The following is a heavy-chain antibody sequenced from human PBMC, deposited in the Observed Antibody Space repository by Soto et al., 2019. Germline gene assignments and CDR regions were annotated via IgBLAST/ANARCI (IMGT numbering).Heavy chain of an antibody. V-gene: IGHV1-69*13. CDR2: IIPIFGTA. Sequence: SVQVSCKASARTFSSYSISWVRQAPGQGLEWMGGIIPIFGTANYAQKFQGRVTITADESTSTAYMELSSLRSEDTAVYYCARNYDFWSGYLQTYYYGMDVWGQGTTVTVSS. CDR3: ARNYDFWSGYLQTYYYGMDV. CDR1: ARTFSSYS. J-gene: IGHJ6*02. D-gene: IGHD3-3*01.